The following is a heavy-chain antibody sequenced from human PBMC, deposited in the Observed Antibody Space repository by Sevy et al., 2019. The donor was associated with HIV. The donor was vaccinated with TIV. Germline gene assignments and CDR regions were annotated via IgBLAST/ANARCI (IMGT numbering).Heavy chain of an antibody. CDR3: ARDRGRSGWSKTFDY. J-gene: IGHJ4*02. CDR2: ISAYNGNT. V-gene: IGHV1-18*01. CDR1: GYTFTSYG. Sequence: ASVKVSCKASGYTFTSYGISWVRQAPGQGLEWMGWISAYNGNTNYAQKLQGRVTMTTDTSTSTAYMELRSLRSDDTAVYYCARDRGRSGWSKTFDYWGQGTLVTVSS. D-gene: IGHD6-19*01.